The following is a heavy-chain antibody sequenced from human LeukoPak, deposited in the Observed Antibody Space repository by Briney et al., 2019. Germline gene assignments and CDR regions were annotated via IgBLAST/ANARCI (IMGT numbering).Heavy chain of an antibody. V-gene: IGHV1-18*01. J-gene: IGHJ4*02. Sequence: GASVKVSCKASGYTFTSYGISWVRQAPGQGLEWMGWISAYDGNTNYAQKLQGRVTMTTDTSTSTAYMELRSLRSDDTAVYYCARERRQWLAAALFEDYWGQGTLVTVSS. CDR3: ARERRQWLAAALFEDY. CDR2: ISAYDGNT. D-gene: IGHD6-19*01. CDR1: GYTFTSYG.